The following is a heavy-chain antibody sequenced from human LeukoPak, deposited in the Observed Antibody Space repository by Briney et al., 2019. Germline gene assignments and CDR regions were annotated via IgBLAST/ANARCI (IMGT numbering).Heavy chain of an antibody. D-gene: IGHD3-10*01. CDR1: GFTFDDYG. V-gene: IGHV3-20*01. CDR2: INWNGGST. Sequence: GGSLRLSCAASGFTFDDYGMSWVRQAPGKGLEWVSGINWNGGSTGYADSVKGRFTSSRDNAKNSLYLQMNSLRAEDTALYHCARDPYYGSGSYTMDVWGKGTTVTVSS. J-gene: IGHJ6*03. CDR3: ARDPYYGSGSYTMDV.